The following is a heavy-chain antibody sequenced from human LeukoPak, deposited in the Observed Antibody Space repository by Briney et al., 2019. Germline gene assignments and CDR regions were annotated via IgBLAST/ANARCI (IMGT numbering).Heavy chain of an antibody. CDR1: GFTVSSNY. Sequence: GGSLSLSCAASGFTVSSNYMSWVRQAPGKGLEWVSVIYSGGSTYYADSVKGRFTISRDNSKNTLYLQMNSLRAEDTAVYYCARVYYDSSGSDYWDQGTLVTVSS. CDR2: IYSGGST. V-gene: IGHV3-53*01. D-gene: IGHD3-22*01. J-gene: IGHJ4*02. CDR3: ARVYYDSSGSDY.